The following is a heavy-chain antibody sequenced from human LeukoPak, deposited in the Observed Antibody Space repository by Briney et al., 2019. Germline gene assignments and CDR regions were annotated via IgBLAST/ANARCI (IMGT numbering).Heavy chain of an antibody. CDR1: GFTLSSYS. D-gene: IGHD3-3*01. V-gene: IGHV3-48*04. CDR3: AQSGAETDY. CDR2: ITSGSTI. Sequence: HPGGSLRLSCAASGFTLSSYSMNWVRQAPGKGLEWVSYITSGSTIYYADSVKGRFTISRDNAKNSLYLQMNSLRAEDTAVYYCAQSGAETDYWGQGTLVTVSS. J-gene: IGHJ4*02.